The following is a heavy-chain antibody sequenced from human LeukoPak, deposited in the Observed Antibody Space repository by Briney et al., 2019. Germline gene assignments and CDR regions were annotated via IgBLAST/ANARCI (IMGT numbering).Heavy chain of an antibody. D-gene: IGHD6-19*01. V-gene: IGHV1-69*13. CDR2: IIPIFGTA. J-gene: IGHJ6*02. CDR3: ARDLSGYSSGWIGWGYYYGMDV. Sequence: GASVKVSCKASGGTFSSYAISWVRQAPGQGLEWMGGIIPIFGTANYAQKFQGRVTITADESTSTAYMELSNLRSEDTAVYYCARDLSGYSSGWIGWGYYYGMDVWGQGTTVTVSS. CDR1: GGTFSSYA.